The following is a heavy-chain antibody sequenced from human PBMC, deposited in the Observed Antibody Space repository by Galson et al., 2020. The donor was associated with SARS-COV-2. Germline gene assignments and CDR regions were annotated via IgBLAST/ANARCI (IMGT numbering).Heavy chain of an antibody. CDR3: ARMPQVPPDAFDI. CDR2: IYSSGST. D-gene: IGHD2-2*01. CDR1: GGSISSYY. J-gene: IGHJ3*02. Sequence: SETLSLTCTVPGGSISSYYWSWLRQPPGKGLEWIGYIYSSGSTNYNPSLKSRVTISVDTSKNQFSLKLSSVTAADTAVYYCARMPQVPPDAFDIWGQGTMVTVSS. V-gene: IGHV4-59*13.